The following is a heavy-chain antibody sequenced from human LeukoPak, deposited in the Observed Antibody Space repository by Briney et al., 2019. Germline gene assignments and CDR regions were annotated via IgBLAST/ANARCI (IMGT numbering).Heavy chain of an antibody. CDR1: GGSISSGGYY. Sequence: PSQTLSLTCTVSGGSISSGGYYWSWIRQHPGKGLEWIGYIYYSGSTYYNPSLKSRVTISVDTSKNQFSLKLSSVTAADTAVYYCARATTSAGDFDWLSSFDYWGQGTLVTVSS. J-gene: IGHJ4*02. CDR3: ARATTSAGDFDWLSSFDY. D-gene: IGHD3-9*01. CDR2: IYYSGST. V-gene: IGHV4-31*03.